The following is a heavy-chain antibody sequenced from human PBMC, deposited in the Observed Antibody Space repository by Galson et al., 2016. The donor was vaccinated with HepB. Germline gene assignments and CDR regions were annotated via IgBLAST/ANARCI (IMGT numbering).Heavy chain of an antibody. CDR2: IDAGNGNT. J-gene: IGHJ6*02. CDR3: ARDPPRYCSGGSCNYYYDMDV. V-gene: IGHV1-3*01. CDR1: GYTFTSYF. Sequence: SVKVSCKASGYTFTSYFMHWVRQAPGQRLEWMGWIDAGNGNTKYSQKFQGRVTITRDTSATTAYMELSSLKSEDTAVYYCARDPPRYCSGGSCNYYYDMDVWGQGTSVTVSS. D-gene: IGHD2-15*01.